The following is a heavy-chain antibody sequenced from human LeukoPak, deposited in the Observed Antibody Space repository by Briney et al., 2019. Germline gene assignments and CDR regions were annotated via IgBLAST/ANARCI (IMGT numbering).Heavy chain of an antibody. CDR3: ARAPRGVVVKSDAFDI. V-gene: IGHV4-4*07. Sequence: SETLSLTCTVSGGSISSYYWSWIRQPAGKGLEWIGRIYTSGSTNYNPSLKSRVRTSVDTSKKQFSLKLSSVTAADTAVYYCARAPRGVVVKSDAFDIWGQGTMVTVSS. D-gene: IGHD2-15*01. CDR1: GGSISSYY. J-gene: IGHJ3*02. CDR2: IYTSGST.